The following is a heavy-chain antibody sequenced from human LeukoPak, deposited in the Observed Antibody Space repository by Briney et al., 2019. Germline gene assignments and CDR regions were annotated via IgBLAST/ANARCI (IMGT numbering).Heavy chain of an antibody. J-gene: IGHJ4*02. CDR1: GYTFTGYY. Sequence: GASVKISCKAPGYTFTGYYMHWVRQAPGQGLEWMGWINPNSGGTNYAQKFQGRVTMTRDTSISTAYMELRRLRSDDTAVYYCAREGRVDSAVVLFDYWGQGTLVTVSS. CDR2: INPNSGGT. D-gene: IGHD5-18*01. V-gene: IGHV1-2*02. CDR3: AREGRVDSAVVLFDY.